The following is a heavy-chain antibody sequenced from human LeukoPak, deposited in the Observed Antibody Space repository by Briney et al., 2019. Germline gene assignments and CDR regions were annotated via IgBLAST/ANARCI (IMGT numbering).Heavy chain of an antibody. CDR2: IYYSGST. CDR1: GGSISSTTYY. Sequence: SETLSLTCTVSGGSISSTTYYWGWIRQPPGKGLEWIGNIYYSGSTYYNPSLKSRVTISVDTSKNQFSLKLSSVTAADTAVYYCARCTSTSCYNFDYWGQGALVTVSS. CDR3: ARCTSTSCYNFDY. D-gene: IGHD2-2*02. J-gene: IGHJ4*02. V-gene: IGHV4-39*01.